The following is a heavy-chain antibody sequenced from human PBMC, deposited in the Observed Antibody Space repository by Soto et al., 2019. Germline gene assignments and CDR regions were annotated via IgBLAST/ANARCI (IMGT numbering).Heavy chain of an antibody. J-gene: IGHJ4*02. Sequence: QVQLVQSGAEVKKPGSSMKVSCKASGGTFSTYAISWVRQAPGQGLEWMGGVIPIFDTVNYAQRFQGRVTTTADEPTTTAYVELSSLVSDDTAVYYWAADVGATAPAFDYWGPGTLVTVSS. CDR3: AADVGATAPAFDY. V-gene: IGHV1-69*01. CDR2: VIPIFDTV. D-gene: IGHD1-26*01. CDR1: GGTFSTYA.